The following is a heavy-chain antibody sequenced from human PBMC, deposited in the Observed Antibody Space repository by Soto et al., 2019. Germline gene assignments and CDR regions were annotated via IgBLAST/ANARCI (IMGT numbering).Heavy chain of an antibody. J-gene: IGHJ6*02. Sequence: QVQLVQSGAEVKKPGSSVKFSCKASGGTFSSYAISWVRQAPGQGLEWMGGIIPIFGTANYAQKFQCRVTITVDESTSTAYMELSSLRSEAPAVSYCARVSGQHDSSGYDPQMGYYSYGMDVWGQEPTVTVSS. D-gene: IGHD3-22*01. CDR1: GGTFSSYA. V-gene: IGHV1-69*01. CDR2: IIPIFGTA. CDR3: ARVSGQHDSSGYDPQMGYYSYGMDV.